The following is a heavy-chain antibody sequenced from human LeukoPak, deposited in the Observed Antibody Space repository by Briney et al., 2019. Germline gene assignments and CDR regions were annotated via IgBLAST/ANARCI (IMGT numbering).Heavy chain of an antibody. V-gene: IGHV3-23*01. CDR3: AKDQVGATPSDFDY. Sequence: GGSLRLSCAASGFTFSSYAMSWVRQAPGKGLGWVSAISGSGGSTYYADSVKGRFTISRDNSKNTLYLQMDSLRAEDTAVYYCAKDQVGATPSDFDYWGQGTLVTVSS. CDR2: ISGSGGST. J-gene: IGHJ4*02. D-gene: IGHD1-26*01. CDR1: GFTFSSYA.